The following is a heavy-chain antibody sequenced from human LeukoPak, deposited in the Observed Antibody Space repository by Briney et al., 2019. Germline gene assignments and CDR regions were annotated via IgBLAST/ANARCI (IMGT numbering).Heavy chain of an antibody. CDR3: ARGFLEWLLPYWYFDL. Sequence: SETLSLTCTVSGGSISSYYWSWIRQPPGKGLEWIGSIYYTGSPYYNPSLRSRVTISVDTSKNQFSLRLGSVTAADTAVYYCARGFLEWLLPYWYFDLWGRGTLVTVSS. CDR2: IYYTGSP. V-gene: IGHV4-59*05. J-gene: IGHJ2*01. CDR1: GGSISSYY. D-gene: IGHD3-3*01.